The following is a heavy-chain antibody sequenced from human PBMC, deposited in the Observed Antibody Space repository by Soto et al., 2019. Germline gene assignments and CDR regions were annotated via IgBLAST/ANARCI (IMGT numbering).Heavy chain of an antibody. J-gene: IGHJ6*02. Sequence: PGGSLRLSCAASGFTFSSYAMHWVRQAPGKGLEWVAVISYDGSNKYYADSVKGRFTISRDNSKNTLYLQMNSLRAEDTAVYYCARESVMGYCSGGSCYETGYYYGMDVWGQGTTVTVSS. CDR1: GFTFSSYA. V-gene: IGHV3-30-3*01. CDR3: ARESVMGYCSGGSCYETGYYYGMDV. CDR2: ISYDGSNK. D-gene: IGHD2-15*01.